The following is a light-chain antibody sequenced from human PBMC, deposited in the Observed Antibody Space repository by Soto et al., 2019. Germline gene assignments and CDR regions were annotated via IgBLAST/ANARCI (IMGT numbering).Light chain of an antibody. CDR1: SSNIGSHT. V-gene: IGLV1-44*01. Sequence: QSVLTQPPSASGTPGQRVTISCSGSSSNIGSHTVNWYQHLPGTAPKLLLYNNNQRPSGVPDRFSGSRSGTSASLAISGLQSEDEANYYCAAWDDSLNGVLFGGGTKLTVL. CDR3: AAWDDSLNGVL. J-gene: IGLJ2*01. CDR2: NNN.